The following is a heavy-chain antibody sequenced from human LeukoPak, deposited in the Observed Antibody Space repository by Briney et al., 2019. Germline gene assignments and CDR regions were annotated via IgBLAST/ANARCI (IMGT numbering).Heavy chain of an antibody. V-gene: IGHV3-48*03. Sequence: GGSLRLSCAASGFTFSSYEMNWVRQAPGKGLEWVSYISSSVSTIYYADSVKGRFTISRDNAKNSLYLQMNSLRAEDTAVYYCAREAERSVVGGWFDPWGQGTLVTVSS. CDR2: ISSSVSTI. J-gene: IGHJ5*02. CDR1: GFTFSSYE. D-gene: IGHD4-23*01. CDR3: AREAERSVVGGWFDP.